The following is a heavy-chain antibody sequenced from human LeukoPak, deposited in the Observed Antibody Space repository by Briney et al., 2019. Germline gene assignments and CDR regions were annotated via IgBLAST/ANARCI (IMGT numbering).Heavy chain of an antibody. CDR3: ARRYSHGTIDY. CDR2: IYYSGST. J-gene: IGHJ4*02. CDR1: GGSISSSSYY. D-gene: IGHD5-18*01. Sequence: SETLSLTCTVSGGSISSSSYYWGWIRQPPGQGLEWIGSIYYSGSTYYNPSLKSRVTISVDTSKNQFSLKLSSVTAADTAVYYCARRYSHGTIDYWGQGTRVTVSS. V-gene: IGHV4-39*01.